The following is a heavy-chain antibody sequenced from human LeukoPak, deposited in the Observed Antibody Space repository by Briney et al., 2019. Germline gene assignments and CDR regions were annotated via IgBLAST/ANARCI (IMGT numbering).Heavy chain of an antibody. J-gene: IGHJ4*02. D-gene: IGHD3-16*02. V-gene: IGHV1-8*01. Sequence: ASVKVSCKASGYTFTSYDINWVRQATGQGLEWMGWMNPNSGNTGYAQKFQGRVTMTRNTSISTAYMELSSLRSEGTAVYYCARVREVTFGGVILYYFDYWGLGTLVTVS. CDR3: ARVREVTFGGVILYYFDY. CDR1: GYTFTSYD. CDR2: MNPNSGNT.